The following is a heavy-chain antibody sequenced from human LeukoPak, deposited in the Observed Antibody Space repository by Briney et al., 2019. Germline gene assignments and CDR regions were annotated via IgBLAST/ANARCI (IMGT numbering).Heavy chain of an antibody. CDR2: IKQDGSEK. Sequence: GGSLRLSCAASGFTFSSYWMSWVRQAPGKGLEWVANIKQDGSEKYYVDSVKGRFTISRDNAKNSLYLQMNSLRAEDTAVYYCARDGTDYDFWSGHQGAYYFDYWGQGTLVTVSS. V-gene: IGHV3-7*01. J-gene: IGHJ4*02. CDR3: ARDGTDYDFWSGHQGAYYFDY. D-gene: IGHD3-3*01. CDR1: GFTFSSYW.